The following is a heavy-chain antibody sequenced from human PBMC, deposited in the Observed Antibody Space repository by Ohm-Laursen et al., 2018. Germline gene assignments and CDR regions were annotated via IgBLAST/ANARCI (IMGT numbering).Heavy chain of an antibody. Sequence: SLRLSCAAPGFTFSSYEMNWVRQAPGKGLEWISNISSSGSTISYADSVKGRFTISRGNAKNSLFLQMNSLRAEDTAVYYCARDPISGYSYGYFDYWGQGTLVTVSS. CDR3: ARDPISGYSYGYFDY. J-gene: IGHJ4*02. V-gene: IGHV3-48*03. D-gene: IGHD5-18*01. CDR2: ISSSGSTI. CDR1: GFTFSSYE.